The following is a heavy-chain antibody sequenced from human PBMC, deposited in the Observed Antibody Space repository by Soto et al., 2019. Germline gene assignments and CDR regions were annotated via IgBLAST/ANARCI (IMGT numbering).Heavy chain of an antibody. J-gene: IGHJ6*02. CDR1: GGTFSNYA. CDR3: ARPSYGVFDYYYGMDL. Sequence: QVQLVQSGAEVKKPGSSVKVSCKASGGTFSNYAISWVRQAPGQGLEWMGGIIPIFGTANYAQKFQGRVTITADASTSTAYMELSSLRSEDTAVYYCARPSYGVFDYYYGMDLWGQGTTVTVSS. V-gene: IGHV1-69*12. D-gene: IGHD5-18*01. CDR2: IIPIFGTA.